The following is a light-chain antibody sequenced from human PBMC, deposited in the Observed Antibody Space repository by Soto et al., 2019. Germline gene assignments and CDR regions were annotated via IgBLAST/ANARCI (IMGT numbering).Light chain of an antibody. J-gene: IGLJ3*02. CDR3: SSYTSSTTWA. Sequence: QSALTQPASVSGSPGQSITISCTGTSSDVGGYNYVSWYQQYPGKAPKLMIYEVSNRPSGVSNRFSGSKSGNTASLTISGLQAEDEADYYCSSYTSSTTWAFGGGTKLTVL. CDR1: SSDVGGYNY. CDR2: EVS. V-gene: IGLV2-14*01.